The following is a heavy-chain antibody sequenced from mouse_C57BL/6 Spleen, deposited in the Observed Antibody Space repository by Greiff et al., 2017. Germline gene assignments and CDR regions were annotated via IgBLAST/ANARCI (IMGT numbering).Heavy chain of an antibody. J-gene: IGHJ2*01. CDR1: GFTFTDYY. V-gene: IGHV7-3*01. CDR2: IRNKANGYTT. Sequence: EVHLVESGGGLVQPGGSLSLSCAASGFTFTDYYMSWVRQPPGKALEWLGFIRNKANGYTTEYSASVKGRFTISSDNSQSILYLQMNALRAEDSATYYCARSPITTVVASFDYWGQGTTLTVSS. D-gene: IGHD1-1*01. CDR3: ARSPITTVVASFDY.